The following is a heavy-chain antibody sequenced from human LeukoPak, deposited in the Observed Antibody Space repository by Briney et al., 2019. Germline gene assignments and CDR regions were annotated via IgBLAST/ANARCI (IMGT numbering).Heavy chain of an antibody. J-gene: IGHJ4*02. CDR1: GGSFSGYY. V-gene: IGHV4-34*01. D-gene: IGHD3-22*01. CDR3: ARAGDTSGYSDY. CDR2: INHSGRT. Sequence: SETLSLTCAVYGGSFSGYYWSWIRQPPGKGLERIGEINHSGRTNYNPSLKSRVTISVDTSKNQFSLKLTSVTAADTAVYYCARAGDTSGYSDYWGQGTLVTVSS.